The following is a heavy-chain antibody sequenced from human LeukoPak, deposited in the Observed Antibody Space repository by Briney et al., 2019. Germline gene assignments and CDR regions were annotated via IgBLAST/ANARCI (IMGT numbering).Heavy chain of an antibody. CDR2: IIPILGTA. CDR1: GGTFSSYA. Sequence: RASVKVSCKASGGTFSSYAISWVRQAPGQGLEWMGGIIPILGTANYAQKFQGRVTITADESTSTAYMELSSLRSEDTAVYYCARVITMVRGVPPPGMDVWGKGTTVTVSS. D-gene: IGHD3-10*01. CDR3: ARVITMVRGVPPPGMDV. J-gene: IGHJ6*04. V-gene: IGHV1-69*13.